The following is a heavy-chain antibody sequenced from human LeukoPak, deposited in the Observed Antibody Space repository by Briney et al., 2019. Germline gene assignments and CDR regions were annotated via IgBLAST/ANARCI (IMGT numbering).Heavy chain of an antibody. D-gene: IGHD5-12*01. CDR2: IIPILGIA. J-gene: IGHJ4*02. V-gene: IGHV1-69*04. CDR3: AHEEDSGYDSDY. Sequence: ASVKVSCKASGGTFSSYAISWVRQAPGQGLEWMGRIIPILGIANYAQKFQGRVTITADKSTSTAYMGLSSLRSEDTAVYYCAHEEDSGYDSDYWGQGTLVTVSS. CDR1: GGTFSSYA.